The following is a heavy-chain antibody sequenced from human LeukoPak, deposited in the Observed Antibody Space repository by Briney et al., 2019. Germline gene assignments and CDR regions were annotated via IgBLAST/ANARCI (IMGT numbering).Heavy chain of an antibody. Sequence: PGGSLRLSCAASGFTFSSYAMSWVRQAPGKGLEWGSAISGSGGSTYYADSVKGRFTISRDDSKNTLFLQMNSLRAEDTAVYYCAKDLGITMVRGVIICGLDYWGQGTLVTVSS. V-gene: IGHV3-23*01. CDR2: ISGSGGST. D-gene: IGHD3-10*01. CDR1: GFTFSSYA. CDR3: AKDLGITMVRGVIICGLDY. J-gene: IGHJ4*02.